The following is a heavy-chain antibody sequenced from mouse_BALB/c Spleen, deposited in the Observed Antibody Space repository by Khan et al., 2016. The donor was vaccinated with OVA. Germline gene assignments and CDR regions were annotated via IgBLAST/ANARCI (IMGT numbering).Heavy chain of an antibody. CDR2: VSTGGGYT. CDR3: TRLAYYYDSEGFAY. CDR1: GFTFSTYG. Sequence: EVELVESGGDLVKPGGSLKLSCAASGFTFSTYGMPWVRQTPDQRLEWVATVSTGGGYTYYPASVQGRSTISRDTSKNTLYLQLSGLKSEDTAMFYCTRLAYYYDSEGFAYWGQGTLVTVSA. V-gene: IGHV5-6*01. D-gene: IGHD1-1*01. J-gene: IGHJ3*01.